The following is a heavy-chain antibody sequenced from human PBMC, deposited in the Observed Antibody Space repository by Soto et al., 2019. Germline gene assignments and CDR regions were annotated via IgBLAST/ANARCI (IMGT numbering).Heavy chain of an antibody. V-gene: IGHV2-5*01. J-gene: IGHJ4*02. CDR3: AHRRFAKYSSLPADFDY. Sequence: QITLKESGPTMVKPAQTLTLTCTFSGFSLNSSGVGVGWIRQPPGKALEWLALIYWNDEMHYSPSLKSRLTITEDASKHQVVLTVTNMDPVDTATYYCAHRRFAKYSSLPADFDYWGQGILVTVSS. CDR2: IYWNDEM. D-gene: IGHD6-6*01. CDR1: GFSLNSSGVG.